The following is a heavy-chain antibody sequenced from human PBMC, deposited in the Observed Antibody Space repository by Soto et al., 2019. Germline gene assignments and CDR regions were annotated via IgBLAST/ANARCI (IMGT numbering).Heavy chain of an antibody. D-gene: IGHD3-9*01. Sequence: QVQLVESGGGVVQPGRSLRLSCAASGFTFSSYAMHWVRQAPGKGLEWVAVISYDGSNKYYADSVKGRFTISRDNSKNTLYLQMNSLRAEDKAVYYCARDPVLRYFDWLLQLDYWGQGTLVTVSS. V-gene: IGHV3-30-3*01. J-gene: IGHJ4*02. CDR2: ISYDGSNK. CDR3: ARDPVLRYFDWLLQLDY. CDR1: GFTFSSYA.